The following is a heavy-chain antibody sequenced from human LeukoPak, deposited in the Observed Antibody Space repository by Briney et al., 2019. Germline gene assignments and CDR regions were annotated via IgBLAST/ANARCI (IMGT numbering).Heavy chain of an antibody. CDR3: ARAARSFSMVRGVIMKDYYYYYYMDV. Sequence: ASVKVSCKVSGYTLTELSMQWVRQAPGKGLEWMGGFDPEDGETVYAQKFQGRLTMTEDTSTDTAYMELSSLRSEDTAVYYCARAARSFSMVRGVIMKDYYYYYYMDVWGKGTTVTISS. D-gene: IGHD3-10*01. V-gene: IGHV1-24*01. CDR2: FDPEDGET. J-gene: IGHJ6*03. CDR1: GYTLTELS.